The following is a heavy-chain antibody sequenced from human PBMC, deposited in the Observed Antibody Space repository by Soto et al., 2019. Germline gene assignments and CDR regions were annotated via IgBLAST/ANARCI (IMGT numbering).Heavy chain of an antibody. Sequence: EVQLVESGGGLVQPGGSLRLSCAASGFTFSNYAMDWVRQAPGKVLEYVSGISSNGVGTYYANSVKDRFTISRDNSKNTLYLQMGSLRVDDMAVYYCARREQSDYYYMDVWGKGTSVTVSS. V-gene: IGHV3-64*01. CDR3: ARREQSDYYYMDV. CDR1: GFTFSNYA. CDR2: ISSNGVGT. J-gene: IGHJ6*03. D-gene: IGHD6-19*01.